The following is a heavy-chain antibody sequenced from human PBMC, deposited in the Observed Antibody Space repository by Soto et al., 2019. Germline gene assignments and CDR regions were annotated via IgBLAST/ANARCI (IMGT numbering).Heavy chain of an antibody. CDR1: GGTFSSYA. CDR3: ARSQGSSTSLEIYYYYYYGMDV. Sequence: QVQLVQSGAEVKKPGSSVKVSCKASGGTFSSYAISWVRQAPGQGLEWMGGINPISETTNYAQKFQGRVTTTADESKITAYMELSSLRSEDTAVYYCARSQGSSTSLEIYYYYYYGMDVWGQGTTVTVSS. V-gene: IGHV1-69*01. CDR2: INPISETT. J-gene: IGHJ6*02. D-gene: IGHD2-2*01.